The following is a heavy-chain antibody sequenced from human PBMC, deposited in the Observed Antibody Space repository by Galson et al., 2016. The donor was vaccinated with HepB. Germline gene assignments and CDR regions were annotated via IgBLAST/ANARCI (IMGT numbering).Heavy chain of an antibody. D-gene: IGHD6-19*01. CDR3: ARDGGSGWSRLW. V-gene: IGHV1-3*04. CDR1: GFTFSSYG. Sequence: SCAASGFTFSSYGIHWVRQAPGQRLEWMGWTNNANGNTEYSQSFQGRVTFTRDTSASTAYMELSSLRSEDTAVYYCARDGGSGWSRLWWGQGTLVAVSS. CDR2: TNNANGNT. J-gene: IGHJ4*02.